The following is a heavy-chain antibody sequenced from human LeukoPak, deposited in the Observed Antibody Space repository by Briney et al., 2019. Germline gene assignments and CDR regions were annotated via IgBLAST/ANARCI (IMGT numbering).Heavy chain of an antibody. CDR2: IYHSGST. CDR3: ARVPSSSHGWFDPWGRGDGWFDP. J-gene: IGHJ5*02. V-gene: IGHV4-38-2*02. CDR1: GYSISSGYY. D-gene: IGHD6-13*01. Sequence: PSETLSLTCTVSGYSISSGYYWGWIRQPPGKGLEWIGSIYHSGSTYYNPSLKSRVTISVDTSKNQFSLKLSSVTAADTAVYYCARVPSSSHGWFDPWGRGDGWFDPWGQGTLVTVSS.